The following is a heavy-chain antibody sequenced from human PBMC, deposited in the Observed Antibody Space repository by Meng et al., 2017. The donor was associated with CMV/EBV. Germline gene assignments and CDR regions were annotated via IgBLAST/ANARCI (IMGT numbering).Heavy chain of an antibody. J-gene: IGHJ4*02. V-gene: IGHV3-30-3*01. CDR2: ISYDGSNK. CDR3: ARDLDSYDSSGYLLDY. Sequence: GESLKISCAASRFTFSSYAMHWVRQAPGKGLEWVAVISYDGSNKYYADSVKGRFTISRDNSKNTLYLQMNSLRAEDTAVYYCARDLDSYDSSGYLLDYWGQGTLVTVSS. D-gene: IGHD3-22*01. CDR1: RFTFSSYA.